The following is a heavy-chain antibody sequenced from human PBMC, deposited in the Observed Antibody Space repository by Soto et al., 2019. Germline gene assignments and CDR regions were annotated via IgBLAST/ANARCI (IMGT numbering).Heavy chain of an antibody. CDR3: TTPVVVRGDGDY. CDR2: IKSKTDGGTT. J-gene: IGHJ4*02. Sequence: EVQLVESGGGLVKPGGSLRLSCAASGFTFSNAWMSWVRQAPGKGLEWVGRIKSKTDGGTTDYAAPVKGRFTISRDDSKNTLYLQMNSLKTEDTAVYYCTTPVVVRGDGDYWGQGTLVTVSS. V-gene: IGHV3-15*01. D-gene: IGHD2-2*01. CDR1: GFTFSNAW.